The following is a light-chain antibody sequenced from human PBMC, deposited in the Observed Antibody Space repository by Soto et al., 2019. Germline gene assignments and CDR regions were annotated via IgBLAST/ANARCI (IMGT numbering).Light chain of an antibody. CDR2: GAS. CDR1: QSISSN. J-gene: IGKJ2*01. CDR3: QQYDNWPPTYT. Sequence: EIVMTQSQATLSMSPGERATLSCRASQSISSNLAWYQQKPGQAPRLLIYGASNRATGIPARFSGGGSETEFTLTISSLQSEDFAVYYCQQYDNWPPTYTFGQGTKLEIK. V-gene: IGKV3-15*01.